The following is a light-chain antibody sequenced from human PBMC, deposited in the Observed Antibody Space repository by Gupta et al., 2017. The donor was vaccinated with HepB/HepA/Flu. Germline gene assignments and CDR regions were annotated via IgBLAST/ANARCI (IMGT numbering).Light chain of an antibody. CDR2: AAS. J-gene: IGKJ1*01. V-gene: IGKV1-39*01. CDR3: QQSVTSPWT. Sequence: DIQMTQSPSSLSASVGDRLTITCRASQSISGYLNWYQQKARAAPKLLIFAASSLQNGVPLRFSGGRSGRDFTLTISSLQPEDFATYYCQQSVTSPWTFGQGTKVEIK. CDR1: QSISGY.